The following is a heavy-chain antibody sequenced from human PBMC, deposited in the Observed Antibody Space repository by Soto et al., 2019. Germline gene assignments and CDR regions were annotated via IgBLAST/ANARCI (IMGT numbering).Heavy chain of an antibody. V-gene: IGHV4-4*02. J-gene: IGHJ5*02. CDR3: ARHIPYTTYGDYHSSQDNWFDP. CDR2: IFHSGST. CDR1: SGSIRGSNW. D-gene: IGHD4-17*01. Sequence: SETLSLTCAVSSGSIRGSNWWSWVRQPPGKGLEWSGEIFHSGSTNYNPSLKSRVTISVDTSKNQFSLKLSSVTAADTAVYYCARHIPYTTYGDYHSSQDNWFDPWGQGTLVTVSS.